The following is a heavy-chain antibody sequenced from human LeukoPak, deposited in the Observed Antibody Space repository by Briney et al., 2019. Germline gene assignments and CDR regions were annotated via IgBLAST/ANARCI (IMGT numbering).Heavy chain of an antibody. V-gene: IGHV4-31*03. CDR1: GGSISSGGYY. Sequence: SETLSLTCTVSGGSISSGGYYWSWIRQHPGKGLEWIGYIYYSGSTYYNPSLKSRVTISVDTSKNQFSLKLSSVTAADTAVYYCATPRGQQLVPDAFDIWGQGTMVTVSS. J-gene: IGHJ3*02. D-gene: IGHD6-13*01. CDR2: IYYSGST. CDR3: ATPRGQQLVPDAFDI.